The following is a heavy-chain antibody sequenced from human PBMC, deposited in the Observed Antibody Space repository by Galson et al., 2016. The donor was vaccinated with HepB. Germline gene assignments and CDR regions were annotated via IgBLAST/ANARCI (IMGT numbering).Heavy chain of an antibody. Sequence: QSGAEVKRPGESLNISCQGSGYSFTRFWIAWVRQMPGKGLEWMGIIYPGDSETTYSPSFQGQVTMSADKSITTAYLQWNSLKVSDTALYYCVRLSGGFGTGSDFIGAHFDLWGQGTLVTVAS. J-gene: IGHJ4*02. CDR1: GYSFTRFW. CDR2: IYPGDSET. D-gene: IGHD3-10*01. CDR3: VRLSGGFGTGSDFIGAHFDL. V-gene: IGHV5-51*01.